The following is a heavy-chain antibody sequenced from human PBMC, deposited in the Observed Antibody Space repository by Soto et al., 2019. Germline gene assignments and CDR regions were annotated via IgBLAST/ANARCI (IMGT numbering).Heavy chain of an antibody. J-gene: IGHJ4*02. V-gene: IGHV3-74*01. D-gene: IGHD5-12*01. Sequence: GESLKISCAASGFTFSSYWMHWVRQAPGKGLVWVSRINSDGSSTSYADSVKGRFTISRDNAKNTLYLQMNSLRAEDTAVYYCARFSFYSGYGVGWGQGTLVTVSS. CDR1: GFTFSSYW. CDR3: ARFSFYSGYGVG. CDR2: INSDGSST.